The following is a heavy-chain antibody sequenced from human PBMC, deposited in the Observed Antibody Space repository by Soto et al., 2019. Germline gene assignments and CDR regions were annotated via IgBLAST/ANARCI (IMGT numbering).Heavy chain of an antibody. CDR1: GGSISSSSYY. CDR2: IYYSGST. J-gene: IGHJ6*02. CDR3: ARAYSGHFPYGMDV. V-gene: IGHV4-39*07. D-gene: IGHD5-12*01. Sequence: SETLSLTCTVSGGSISSSSYYWGWIRQPPGKGLEWIGSIYYSGSTYYNPSLKSRVTISVDTSKNQFSLKLSSVTAADTAVYYCARAYSGHFPYGMDVWGQGTTVTVSS.